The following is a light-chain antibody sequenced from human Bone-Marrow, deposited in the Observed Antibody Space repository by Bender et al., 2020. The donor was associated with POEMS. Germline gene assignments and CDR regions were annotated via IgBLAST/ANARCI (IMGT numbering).Light chain of an antibody. CDR2: SNY. CDR1: RSNIGAGSD. J-gene: IGLJ3*02. CDR3: SSWDDSLSGWV. Sequence: QSVLTQPPSVSEAPGQRVTISCTGSRSNIGAGSDVHWYQHLPGTAPRLVVYSNYQRPSGVPARFSGSKSGTSASLAISDIQSEDEGDYYCSSWDDSLSGWVFGGGTKLTVL. V-gene: IGLV1-40*01.